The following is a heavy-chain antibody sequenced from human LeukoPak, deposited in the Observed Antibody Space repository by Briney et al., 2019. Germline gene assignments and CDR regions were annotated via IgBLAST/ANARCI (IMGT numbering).Heavy chain of an antibody. Sequence: PGGSLRLSCAASGFTFSSYGMHWVRQAPGKGLEWVAFIRYDGSNKYYADSVKGRFTISRDNSKNTLYLQMNSLRAEDTAVYYCAKDSVGDYTSLYNWFDPWGQGTLVTVSS. CDR2: IRYDGSNK. D-gene: IGHD3-16*01. J-gene: IGHJ5*02. CDR3: AKDSVGDYTSLYNWFDP. V-gene: IGHV3-30*02. CDR1: GFTFSSYG.